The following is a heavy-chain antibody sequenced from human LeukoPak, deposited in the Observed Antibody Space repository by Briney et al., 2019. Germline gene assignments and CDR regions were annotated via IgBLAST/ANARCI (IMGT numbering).Heavy chain of an antibody. Sequence: GGSLRLSCAASGFTFDDYAMHWVRQAPGKGLEWVSGISWNSGSIGYADSVKGRFTISRDNAKNSLYLQMNSLRAEDTALYYCAKDIGWFGELNAFDIWGQGTMVTVSS. J-gene: IGHJ3*02. CDR1: GFTFDDYA. CDR2: ISWNSGSI. V-gene: IGHV3-9*01. D-gene: IGHD3-10*01. CDR3: AKDIGWFGELNAFDI.